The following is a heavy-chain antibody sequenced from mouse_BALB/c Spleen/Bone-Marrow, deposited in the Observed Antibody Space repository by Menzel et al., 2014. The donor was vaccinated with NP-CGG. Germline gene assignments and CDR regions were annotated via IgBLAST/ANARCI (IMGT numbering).Heavy chain of an antibody. D-gene: IGHD2-3*01. CDR2: IVPSSAYS. V-gene: IGHV1-4*01. CDR1: GYSFTSFT. CDR3: AREGSYDGCSGHFDS. J-gene: IGHJ2*01. Sequence: QVQLKQSGAELARPGASVRMSCKASGYSFTSFTMHWLKRRPGQGLEWIAYIVPSSAYSNYNQKFKDKATLTADRSSNTAYMQLSSLTSEGSAVYYCAREGSYDGCSGHFDSWGPGTTLTVSS.